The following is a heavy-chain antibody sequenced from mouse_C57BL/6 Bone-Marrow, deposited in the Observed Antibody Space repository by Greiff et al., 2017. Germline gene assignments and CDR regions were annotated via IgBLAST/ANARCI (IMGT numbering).Heavy chain of an antibody. D-gene: IGHD1-1*01. CDR2: IDPNSGGT. V-gene: IGHV1-72*01. Sequence: VQLQQPGAELVKPGASVQLSCKASGYTFTSYWMHWVKQRPGRGLEWIGRIDPNSGGTKYNEKFTSKATLTVDKHSSTAYMQLSSLTSEDSAVYYCARENYGSSYVGYWGQGTTLTVSS. J-gene: IGHJ2*01. CDR1: GYTFTSYW. CDR3: ARENYGSSYVGY.